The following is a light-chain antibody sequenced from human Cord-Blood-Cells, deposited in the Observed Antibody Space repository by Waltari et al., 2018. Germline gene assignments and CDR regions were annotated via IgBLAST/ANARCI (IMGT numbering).Light chain of an antibody. CDR1: QSISSY. J-gene: IGKJ1*01. Sequence: DIQMTQSTSSLSASVGDRVTITCRASQSISSYLNWYQQKPGKAPKLLIYAASSLQSGVPSMFSGSGSGTDVTLTISSLQPEDFATYYCQQSYSTPWTFGQGTKVEIK. V-gene: IGKV1-39*01. CDR3: QQSYSTPWT. CDR2: AAS.